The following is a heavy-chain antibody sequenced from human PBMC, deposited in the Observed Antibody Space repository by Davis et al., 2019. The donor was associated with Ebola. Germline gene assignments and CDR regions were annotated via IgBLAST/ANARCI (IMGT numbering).Heavy chain of an antibody. D-gene: IGHD4-17*01. J-gene: IGHJ3*02. V-gene: IGHV3-7*03. CDR2: IKQDGSQK. Sequence: GGSLRLSCAASGFTFSSYWMSFVRQAPGKGLEWVANIKQDGSQKYYADSVKGRFTISRDNAENSVFLQMNSLRAEDTAVYYCARAEDDYGEYPDALDIWGQGTVVTVSS. CDR1: GFTFSSYW. CDR3: ARAEDDYGEYPDALDI.